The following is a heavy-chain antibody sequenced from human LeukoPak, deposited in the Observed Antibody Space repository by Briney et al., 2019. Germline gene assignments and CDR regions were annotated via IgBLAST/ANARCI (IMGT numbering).Heavy chain of an antibody. V-gene: IGHV1-2*02. CDR2: IKPDSGQT. D-gene: IGHD2-2*01. J-gene: IGHJ4*02. CDR3: ARDYPHQRFDI. CDR1: GYVLASHW. Sequence: RASVKVSCRASGYVLASHWVHWFRQAPGQGLEWVGFIKPDSGQTGFAQSLQGRVTLTRGTSISTVYMELNGLTSDDTAVYFCARDYPHQRFDIWGQGTLVTVSS.